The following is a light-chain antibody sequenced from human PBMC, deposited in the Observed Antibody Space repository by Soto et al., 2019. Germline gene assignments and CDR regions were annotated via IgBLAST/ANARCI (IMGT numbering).Light chain of an antibody. CDR2: LNSDGRH. CDR3: QNWSTDNWV. CDR1: SGHNSYA. Sequence: QSVLTQPPSASASLGASVKLTCTLSSGHNSYAISWHQQQPEKGPRYFMKLNSDGRHSKGDGIPDRFSGSSSGAERYLTISSLQYEDEADYYCQNWSTDNWVFGGGTKLTVL. J-gene: IGLJ3*02. V-gene: IGLV4-69*01.